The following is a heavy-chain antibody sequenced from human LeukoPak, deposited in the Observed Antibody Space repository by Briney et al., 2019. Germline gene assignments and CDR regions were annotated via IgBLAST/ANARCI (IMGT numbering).Heavy chain of an antibody. Sequence: GGSLRLSCAASGFTFSNFWTHWVRQAPGKGLVWVSRINSDGSITSYADSVKGRFTISRDNAKNTLFPQTNSLRAEETAVYYCARAYNSDFGYWGLGTLVTVSS. CDR1: GFTFSNFW. V-gene: IGHV3-74*01. CDR3: ARAYNSDFGY. J-gene: IGHJ4*02. CDR2: INSDGSIT. D-gene: IGHD6-25*01.